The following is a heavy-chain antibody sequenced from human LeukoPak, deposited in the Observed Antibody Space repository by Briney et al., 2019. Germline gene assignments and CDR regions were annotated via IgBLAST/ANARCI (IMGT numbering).Heavy chain of an antibody. CDR3: ARGVGYSYGQNYYYYGMDV. D-gene: IGHD5-18*01. CDR1: GGSISSGGYY. V-gene: IGHV4-31*03. CDR2: IYYSGST. Sequence: SETLSLTCTVSGGSISSGGYYWSWIRQHPGKGLEWMGYIYYSGSTYYNPSLKSRVTISVDTSKNQFSLKLSSVTAADTAVYYCARGVGYSYGQNYYYYGMDVWGQGTTVTVSS. J-gene: IGHJ6*02.